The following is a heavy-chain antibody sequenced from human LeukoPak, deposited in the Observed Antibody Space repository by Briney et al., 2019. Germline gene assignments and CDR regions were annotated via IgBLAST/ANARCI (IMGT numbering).Heavy chain of an antibody. CDR1: GFTFSSYG. CDR2: IRYDGSNK. J-gene: IGHJ4*02. CDR3: ARRGWYSWGTDY. D-gene: IGHD6-19*01. V-gene: IGHV3-30*02. Sequence: GGSLRLSCAASGFTFSSYGMHWVRQAPGKGLEWVAFIRYDGSNKYYADSVKGRFTISRDNSKNTLYLQMNSLRAEDTAVYYCARRGWYSWGTDYWGQGTLVTVSS.